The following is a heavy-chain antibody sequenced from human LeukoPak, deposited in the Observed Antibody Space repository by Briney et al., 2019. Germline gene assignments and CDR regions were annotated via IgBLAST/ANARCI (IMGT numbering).Heavy chain of an antibody. Sequence: PGGSLRLSCAASGFSFRSYAMSWVRQAPGKGLEWVSAISGSGGSTYYADSVKGRFTISRDNSKNTLYLQMNSLRAEDTAVYYCAKGSSLVPAASWFDPWGQGTLVTVSS. CDR2: ISGSGGST. D-gene: IGHD2-2*01. J-gene: IGHJ5*02. V-gene: IGHV3-23*01. CDR3: AKGSSLVPAASWFDP. CDR1: GFSFRSYA.